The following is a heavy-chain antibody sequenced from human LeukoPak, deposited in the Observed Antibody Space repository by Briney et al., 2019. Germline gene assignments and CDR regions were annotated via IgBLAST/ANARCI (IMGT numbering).Heavy chain of an antibody. CDR2: ISYDGSNK. J-gene: IGHJ6*02. CDR3: ARDFTYYDFWSGNYYYYGMDV. D-gene: IGHD3-3*01. Sequence: GGSLRLSCAASGFTFSSYAMHWVRQAPGKGLEWVAVISYDGSNKYYADSVKGRFTISRDNSKNMLYLQMNSLRAEDTAVYYCARDFTYYDFWSGNYYYYGMDVWGQGTTVTVS. V-gene: IGHV3-30*04. CDR1: GFTFSSYA.